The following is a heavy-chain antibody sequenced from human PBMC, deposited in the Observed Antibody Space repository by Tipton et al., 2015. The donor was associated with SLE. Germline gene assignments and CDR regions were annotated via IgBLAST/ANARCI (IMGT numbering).Heavy chain of an antibody. CDR3: AKDRSIAVAGTYFDY. CDR2: ISGSGSTI. CDR1: GFTFSSYA. D-gene: IGHD6-19*01. V-gene: IGHV3-23*01. Sequence: SLRLSCAASGFTFSSYAMSWVRQAPGKGLECVSAISGSGSTIYYADSVKGRFTISRDNSKNTLYLQMNSLRAEDTAVYYCAKDRSIAVAGTYFDYWGQGTLVTVSS. J-gene: IGHJ4*02.